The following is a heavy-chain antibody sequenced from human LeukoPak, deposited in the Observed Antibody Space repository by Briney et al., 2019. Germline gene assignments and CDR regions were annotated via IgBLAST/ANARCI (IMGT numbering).Heavy chain of an antibody. CDR3: ARRNYYGSGSYAWFDP. CDR2: IVPIFGTA. CDR1: GYTFTSYG. V-gene: IGHV1-69*13. Sequence: ASVKVSCKASGYTFTSYGISWVRQAPGQGLEWMGGIVPIFGTANYAQKFQGRVTITADESTSTAYMELSSLRSEDTAVYYCARRNYYGSGSYAWFDPWGQGTLVTVSS. D-gene: IGHD3-10*01. J-gene: IGHJ5*02.